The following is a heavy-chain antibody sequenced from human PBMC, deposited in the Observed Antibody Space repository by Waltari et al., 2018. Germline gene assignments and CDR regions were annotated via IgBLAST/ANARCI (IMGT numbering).Heavy chain of an antibody. Sequence: SETLSLTCSVSGFSMTRSYWAWIRQPPGKGLEWIGSVFHTGSPSYNPSLKSRVTISVDSSKNQFTLRLTAVTAADTAVYYCAGEKARYGFDVWGQGTTVTVSS. J-gene: IGHJ6*02. CDR2: VFHTGSP. CDR3: AGEKARYGFDV. CDR1: GFSMTRSY. V-gene: IGHV4-38-2*02.